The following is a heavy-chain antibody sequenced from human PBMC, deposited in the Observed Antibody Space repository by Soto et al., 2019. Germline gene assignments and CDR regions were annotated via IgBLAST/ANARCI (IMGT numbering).Heavy chain of an antibody. CDR3: ARVGGSGWDENGMDV. D-gene: IGHD6-19*01. V-gene: IGHV1-69*05. CDR2: IIPIFGTA. J-gene: IGHJ6*02. Sequence: GASVKVSWKASGGTFSSYAISWVRQAPGQGLEWMGGIIPIFGTANYAQKFQGRVTMTRNTSISTAYMELSSLRSEDTAVYYCARVGGSGWDENGMDVWGQGTTVTVSS. CDR1: GGTFSSYA.